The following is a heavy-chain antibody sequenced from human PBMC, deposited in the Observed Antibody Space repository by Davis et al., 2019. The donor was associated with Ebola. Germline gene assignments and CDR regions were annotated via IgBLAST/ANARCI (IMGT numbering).Heavy chain of an antibody. CDR1: GFTVSSNY. V-gene: IGHV3-53*01. CDR3: ARATGSGWYYGSSVDAFDI. D-gene: IGHD6-19*01. J-gene: IGHJ3*02. Sequence: PGGSLRLSCAASGFTVSSNYMSWVRQAPGKGLEWVSVIYSGGSTYYADSVKGRFTISRDNSKNTLYLQMNSLRAEDTAVYYCARATGSGWYYGSSVDAFDIWGQGTMVTVSS. CDR2: IYSGGST.